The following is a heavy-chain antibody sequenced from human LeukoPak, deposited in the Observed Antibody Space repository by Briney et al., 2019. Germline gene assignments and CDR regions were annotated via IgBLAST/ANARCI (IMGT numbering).Heavy chain of an antibody. CDR2: INHSGST. CDR3: ARRRAPRDGYNFSPVAYYLDF. D-gene: IGHD5-24*01. Sequence: SETLSLTCAVYGGSFSGYYWTWIRQPPGKGLEWIGEINHSGSTNYNPSLKSRVTISVDTSKNQFSLKLISVTAADTAVYYCARRRAPRDGYNFSPVAYYLDFWGQGTLVTVSS. V-gene: IGHV4-34*01. CDR1: GGSFSGYY. J-gene: IGHJ4*02.